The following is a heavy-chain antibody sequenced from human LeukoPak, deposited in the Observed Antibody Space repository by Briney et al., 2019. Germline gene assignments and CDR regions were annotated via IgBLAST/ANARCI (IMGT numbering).Heavy chain of an antibody. Sequence: GGSLRLSCAASGFTFSTYGMHWVRQAPGKGLEWVTIISNDGSNKYYADSVKGRFTISRDNSKNTLYLQMNSLRPEDTAVFYCAKAMGIQLWSVDYWGQGTLVTVSS. CDR1: GFTFSTYG. CDR2: ISNDGSNK. V-gene: IGHV3-30*18. J-gene: IGHJ4*02. CDR3: AKAMGIQLWSVDY. D-gene: IGHD5-18*01.